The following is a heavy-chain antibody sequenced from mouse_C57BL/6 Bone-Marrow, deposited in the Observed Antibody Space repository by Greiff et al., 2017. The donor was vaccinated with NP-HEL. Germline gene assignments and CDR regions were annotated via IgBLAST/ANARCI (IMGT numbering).Heavy chain of an antibody. D-gene: IGHD1-1*01. V-gene: IGHV1-80*01. CDR2: IYPGDGDT. CDR3: ARTGDTTVYYFDY. CDR1: GYAFSSYW. Sequence: QVQLKDSGAELVKPGASVKISCKASGYAFSSYWMNWVKQRPGKGLEWIGQIYPGDGDTNYNGKFKGKATLTADKSSSTAYMQLSSLTSEDSAVYFCARTGDTTVYYFDYWGQGTTLTVSS. J-gene: IGHJ2*01.